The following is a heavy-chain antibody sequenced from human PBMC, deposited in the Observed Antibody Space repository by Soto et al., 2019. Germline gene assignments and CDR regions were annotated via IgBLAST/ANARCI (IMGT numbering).Heavy chain of an antibody. D-gene: IGHD5-12*01. Sequence: QLQLVQSGAEVERPGASVRVSCKAYGYAFSKYGISWIRQAPGQGLEWMGWIRPDNGDTNYAQKFQGRVTMTTDTSSNTAYMELRSLRSDDTAVYYCATSYESGFDPWGQGTLVSVSS. V-gene: IGHV1-18*04. J-gene: IGHJ5*02. CDR3: ATSYESGFDP. CDR1: GYAFSKYG. CDR2: IRPDNGDT.